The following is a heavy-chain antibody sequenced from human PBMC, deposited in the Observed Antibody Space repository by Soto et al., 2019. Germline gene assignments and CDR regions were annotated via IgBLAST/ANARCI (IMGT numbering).Heavy chain of an antibody. D-gene: IGHD6-13*01. CDR3: ARGEGDSSSWYVPYYYYYGMDV. CDR2: ISSSSSYI. Sequence: EVQLVESGGGLVKPGGSLRLSCAASGFTFSSYSMNWVRQAPGKGLEWVSSISSSSSYIYYADSVKGRFTISRDNAKNSLYLQMNSLRGEGTAVYYCARGEGDSSSWYVPYYYYYGMDVWGQGTTVTVSS. J-gene: IGHJ6*02. V-gene: IGHV3-21*01. CDR1: GFTFSSYS.